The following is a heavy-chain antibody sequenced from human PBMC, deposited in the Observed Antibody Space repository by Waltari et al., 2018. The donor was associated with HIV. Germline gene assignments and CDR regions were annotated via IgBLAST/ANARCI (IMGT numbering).Heavy chain of an antibody. V-gene: IGHV3-53*01. CDR3: ATVLVRTSWVITTAPFDY. D-gene: IGHD3-22*01. Sequence: EVQLVDSGGGLIQPGGSLRLACAASGFAVINNYMASVRQAPGKWLEWVSLIYSNATTYYADSVKGRFTISRDNSKNTLYLQMNSLRADDTAVYFCATVLVRTSWVITTAPFDYWGQGTLVTVSS. CDR1: GFAVINNY. CDR2: IYSNATT. J-gene: IGHJ4*02.